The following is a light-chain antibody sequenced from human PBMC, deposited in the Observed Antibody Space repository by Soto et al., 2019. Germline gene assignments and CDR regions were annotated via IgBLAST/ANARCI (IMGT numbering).Light chain of an antibody. CDR2: GAS. J-gene: IGKJ1*01. CDR1: QTVNNNY. CDR3: QQYGSSRT. V-gene: IGKV3-20*01. Sequence: EIVLTQSPGTLFLSPGERATLSCRASQTVNNNYLAWYQQKPGQAPRLFIYGASTRATGIPDRFSGSGSGTDFTLTISRLEPEDFAVYDCQQYGSSRTFGQGTKVEIK.